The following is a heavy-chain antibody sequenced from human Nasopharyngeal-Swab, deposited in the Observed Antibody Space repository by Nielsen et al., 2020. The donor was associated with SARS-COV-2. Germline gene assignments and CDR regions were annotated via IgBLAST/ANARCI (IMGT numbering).Heavy chain of an antibody. D-gene: IGHD3-22*01. CDR3: ARKGLYDSSGYPFDP. Sequence: SLKISCVASGFTFDDYAMHWVRQAPGKGLEWVSGISWNSGSIAYADSVKGRFTISRDNAKNSLYLQMNSLRAEDTAVYYCARKGLYDSSGYPFDPWGQGTLVTVSS. CDR2: ISWNSGSI. J-gene: IGHJ5*02. CDR1: GFTFDDYA. V-gene: IGHV3-9*01.